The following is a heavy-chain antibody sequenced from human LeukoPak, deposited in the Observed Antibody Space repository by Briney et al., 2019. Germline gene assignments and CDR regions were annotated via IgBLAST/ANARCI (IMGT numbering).Heavy chain of an antibody. CDR3: ARAPPYQLLYEIDY. J-gene: IGHJ4*02. CDR1: GYTFTSYG. D-gene: IGHD2-2*02. Sequence: ASVKVSCKASGYTFTSYGISWVRQAPGQGLEWMGWISAYNGNTNYAQKLQGRVTMTTDTSTSTAYMELWSLRSDDTAVYYCARAPPYQLLYEIDYWGQGTLVTVSS. CDR2: ISAYNGNT. V-gene: IGHV1-18*01.